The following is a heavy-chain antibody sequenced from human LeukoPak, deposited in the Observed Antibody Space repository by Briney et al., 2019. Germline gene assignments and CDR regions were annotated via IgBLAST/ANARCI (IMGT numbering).Heavy chain of an antibody. D-gene: IGHD3-10*02. J-gene: IGHJ4*02. CDR2: IWYDGSNI. V-gene: IGHV3-33*01. CDR1: GFTFSSYG. CDR3: ARDFYTGMFDY. Sequence: GGSLRLSCAASGFTFSSYGFHWVRQAPGKGLEWVAVIWYDGSNIHYAESVKGRFTISRNNSRDTLYLHMNSLRPEDTAVYYCARDFYTGMFDYWGQGTLVTASS.